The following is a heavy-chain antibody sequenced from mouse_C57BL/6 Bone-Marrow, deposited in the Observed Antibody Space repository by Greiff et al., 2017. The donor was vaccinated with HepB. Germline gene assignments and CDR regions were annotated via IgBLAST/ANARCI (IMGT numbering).Heavy chain of an antibody. V-gene: IGHV3-6*01. J-gene: IGHJ4*01. CDR3: ARGWLLLPYAMDY. CDR2: ISYDGSN. CDR1: GYSITSGYY. Sequence: EVQLQESGPGLVKPSQSLSLTCSVTGYSITSGYYWNWIRQFPGNKLEWMGYISYDGSNNYNPSLKNRISITRDTSKNQFFLKLNSVTTEDTATYYCARGWLLLPYAMDYWGQGTSVTVSS. D-gene: IGHD2-3*01.